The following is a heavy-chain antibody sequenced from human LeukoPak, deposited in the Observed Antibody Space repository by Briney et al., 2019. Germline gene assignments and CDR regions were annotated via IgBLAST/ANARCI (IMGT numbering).Heavy chain of an antibody. CDR2: ISGSGGST. J-gene: IGHJ6*02. V-gene: IGHV3-23*01. D-gene: IGHD1-26*01. CDR3: TRGRWEAGQDYGMDV. CDR1: GFTFSSYA. Sequence: GGSLRLSCAASGFTFSSYAMSWVRQAPGKGLEWVSAISGSGGSTYYADSVKGRFTISRDNSKNTLYLQMNSLRAEDTAVYYCTRGRWEAGQDYGMDVWGQGTTVTVYS.